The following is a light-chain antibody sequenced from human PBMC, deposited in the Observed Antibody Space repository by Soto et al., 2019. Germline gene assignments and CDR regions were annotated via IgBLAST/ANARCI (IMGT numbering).Light chain of an antibody. CDR2: ELS. V-gene: IGKV2D-29*02. Sequence: VMTQTPLSLSGTPGQPASISCKSSRSLLHTNGQTYLYWYVHKAGQSPQLLIYELSNRFSGLPERFSGSGSGTDFTLKISRVEADDVGIYYCMQSIQVPSFGQGTKLEI. J-gene: IGKJ2*01. CDR1: RSLLHTNGQTY. CDR3: MQSIQVPS.